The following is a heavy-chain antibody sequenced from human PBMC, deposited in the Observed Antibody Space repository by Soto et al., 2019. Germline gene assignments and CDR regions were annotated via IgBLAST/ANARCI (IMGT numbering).Heavy chain of an antibody. D-gene: IGHD3-22*01. CDR1: GYTFVNYG. Sequence: ASVKVSCKASGYTFVNYGISWVRQAPGQGLEYMGWISAYNGNTNYAQKLQGRVTMTTDASTSTAYMELRSLRSDDTAMYYCASDRYFDSTGNFDYWGQGTLVTVSS. CDR2: ISAYNGNT. V-gene: IGHV1-18*01. J-gene: IGHJ4*02. CDR3: ASDRYFDSTGNFDY.